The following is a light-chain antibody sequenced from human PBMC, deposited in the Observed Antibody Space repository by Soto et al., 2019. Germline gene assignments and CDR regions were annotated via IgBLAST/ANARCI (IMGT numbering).Light chain of an antibody. CDR2: AAF. Sequence: DIQMTQSPSSLSASVGDRVTITCRASQSISSYLNWYQQKPGKAPKLLIYAAFTLQSGVPSRFSGSGYGSEFTHTMRSLHPEGFVTDYCLQCYSIRFGQGTKLEIK. J-gene: IGKJ2*03. V-gene: IGKV1-39*01. CDR3: LQCYSIR. CDR1: QSISSY.